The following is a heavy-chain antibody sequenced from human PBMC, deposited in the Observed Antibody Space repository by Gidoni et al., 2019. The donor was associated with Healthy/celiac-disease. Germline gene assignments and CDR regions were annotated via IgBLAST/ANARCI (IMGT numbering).Heavy chain of an antibody. Sequence: QVQLQESGPGLVKPSETLSRTCTVSGRTIRRYYWSWIRQPAGKGLEWIGRIYTSESTNYNPSLKSRVTMSVDTSKNQFSLKLSSVTAADTAVYYCARDIGSGSRSYYNGYFDYWGQGTLVTVSS. V-gene: IGHV4-4*07. CDR3: ARDIGSGSRSYYNGYFDY. J-gene: IGHJ4*02. CDR1: GRTIRRYY. CDR2: IYTSEST. D-gene: IGHD3-10*01.